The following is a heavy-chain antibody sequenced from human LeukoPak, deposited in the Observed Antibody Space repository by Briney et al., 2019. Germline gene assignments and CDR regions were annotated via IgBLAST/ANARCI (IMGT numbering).Heavy chain of an antibody. D-gene: IGHD3-22*01. CDR1: GGSMSSHY. CDR3: ARDDRSGYSTLGY. V-gene: IGHV4-59*11. CDR2: IYYSGST. J-gene: IGHJ4*02. Sequence: SETLSLTCKVSGGSMSSHYWSWIRQPPGKGMEWIGDIYYSGSTNYNPSLNSRVTISLDTSKNQFSLNLRSVTAADTAVYYCARDDRSGYSTLGYWGQGTLVTVSS.